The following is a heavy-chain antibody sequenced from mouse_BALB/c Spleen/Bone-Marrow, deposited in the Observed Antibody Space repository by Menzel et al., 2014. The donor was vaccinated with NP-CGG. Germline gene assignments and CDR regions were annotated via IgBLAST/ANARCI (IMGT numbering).Heavy chain of an antibody. CDR3: ARYYYGYYFDY. J-gene: IGHJ2*01. V-gene: IGHV14-3*02. D-gene: IGHD1-2*01. CDR1: GFNIKDTY. CDR2: IDPANGNT. Sequence: VQLQESGAELVKPGASVKLSCTASGFNIKDTYMHWVKQRPEQGLEWIGRIDPANGNTKYDPKFQGKATITADTSSNTAYLQLSSLTSEDTAVYYCARYYYGYYFDYWGQGTTLTVSS.